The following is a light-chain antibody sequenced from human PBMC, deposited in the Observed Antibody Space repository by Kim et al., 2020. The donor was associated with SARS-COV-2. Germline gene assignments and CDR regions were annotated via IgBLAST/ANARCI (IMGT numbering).Light chain of an antibody. V-gene: IGLV2-11*01. CDR3: YSYAGSYPVL. CDR2: DVS. J-gene: IGLJ2*01. CDR1: SSDVGDYNY. Sequence: GPSVTISCTGTSSDVGDYNYVSWYQQHPGKAPKLMIYDVSKRPSGVPDRFSGSKSGNTASLTISGLQAEDEADYYCYSYAGSYPVLFGGGTQLTVL.